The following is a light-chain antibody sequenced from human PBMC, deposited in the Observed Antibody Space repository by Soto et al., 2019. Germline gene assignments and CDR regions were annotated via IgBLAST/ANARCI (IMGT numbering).Light chain of an antibody. V-gene: IGKV1-5*01. CDR1: QSSSSW. Sequence: DIQMTQSPSTLSASVGDRVTITCRASQSSSSWLVWYQQKPGKAPKLLNYDASSLESGVPSRFSGSGSGTEFTLTISSLQPDDFATYYCQQYNSYPYTFGQGNQLEIK. CDR2: DAS. J-gene: IGKJ2*01. CDR3: QQYNSYPYT.